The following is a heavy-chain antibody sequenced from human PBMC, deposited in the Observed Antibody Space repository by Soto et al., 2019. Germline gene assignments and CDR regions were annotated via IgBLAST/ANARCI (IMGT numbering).Heavy chain of an antibody. V-gene: IGHV3-23*01. CDR1: GFTFNNYA. Sequence: EVQLLESGGGLVQPGGSLRLSCAASGFTFNNYAIIWVRQAPGKGLEWVSTITGSGDSAYYADSVKGRFIISRDNSKNTLYMQMHSLGAEDSAIYYCEKGRGTNYYYHLDVWGGGTTVTVSS. CDR3: EKGRGTNYYYHLDV. D-gene: IGHD1-26*01. CDR2: ITGSGDSA. J-gene: IGHJ6*03.